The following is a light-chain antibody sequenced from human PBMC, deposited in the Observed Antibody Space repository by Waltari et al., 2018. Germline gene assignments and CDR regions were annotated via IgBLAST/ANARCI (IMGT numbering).Light chain of an antibody. CDR3: SSYAGRNNLV. CDR1: SSDVGSSHY. Sequence: QSALTQPPSASGSPGQSVTISCPVTSSDVGSSHYVSWYPQHPGKAPTLMIYEVSKRPSGVPDRFSGSKSGNTASLTVSGLQAEDETDYYCSSYAGRNNLVFGGGTKLTVL. J-gene: IGLJ2*01. CDR2: EVS. V-gene: IGLV2-8*01.